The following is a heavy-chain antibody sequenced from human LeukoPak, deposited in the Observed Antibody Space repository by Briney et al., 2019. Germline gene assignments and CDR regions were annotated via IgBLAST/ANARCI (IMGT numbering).Heavy chain of an antibody. Sequence: GGSLRLSCAASGFIFSSYEMNWVRQAPGKGLEWVAYITGSGTTIYYADSVKGRFTISRDNAKNSLYLQMNSLRAEDTAVYYCASDRSTVTTWLDYWGQGTLVTVSS. CDR2: ITGSGTTI. CDR3: ASDRSTVTTWLDY. D-gene: IGHD4-17*01. CDR1: GFIFSSYE. J-gene: IGHJ4*02. V-gene: IGHV3-48*03.